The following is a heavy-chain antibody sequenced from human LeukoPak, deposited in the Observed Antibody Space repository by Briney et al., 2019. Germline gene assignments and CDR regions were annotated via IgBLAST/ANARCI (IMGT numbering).Heavy chain of an antibody. D-gene: IGHD3-22*01. CDR2: ISAYNGNT. J-gene: IGHJ5*02. V-gene: IGHV1-18*01. Sequence: ASVKVSCKASGYTFTSYGISWVRQAPGQGLEWMGWISAYNGNTNYAQKLQGRVTMTTDTSTSTAYMELRSLRSDDTAVYYGARDKKVITSKVWFDPWGQGTLVTVSS. CDR1: GYTFTSYG. CDR3: ARDKKVITSKVWFDP.